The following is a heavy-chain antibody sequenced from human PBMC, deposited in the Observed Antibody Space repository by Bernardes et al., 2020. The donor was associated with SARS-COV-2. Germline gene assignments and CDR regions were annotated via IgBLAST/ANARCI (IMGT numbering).Heavy chain of an antibody. V-gene: IGHV3-30*04. CDR1: GFPFSSYA. CDR2: ISYDGSNK. Sequence: GGSLRLSCAASGFPFSSYAMHWVRQAPGKGLEWVAVISYDGSNKYYADSVKGRFTISRDNSKNTLYLQMNSLRAEDTAVYYCARDSYYYYYMDVWGKGTTVTVSS. CDR3: ARDSYYYYYMDV. J-gene: IGHJ6*03.